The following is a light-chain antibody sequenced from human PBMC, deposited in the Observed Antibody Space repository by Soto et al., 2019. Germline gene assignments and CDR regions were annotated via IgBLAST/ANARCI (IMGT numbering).Light chain of an antibody. J-gene: IGKJ1*01. Sequence: DIQMTQSPSSVSASVGDRVTITCRASQGISSWLALYQQKPGKAPKLLIYAASSLQSGVPSRFGGSGSGTDFTLTISSLQPEDFATYYCQQANSFPWTFGRGTKVDIK. CDR3: QQANSFPWT. V-gene: IGKV1-12*01. CDR2: AAS. CDR1: QGISSW.